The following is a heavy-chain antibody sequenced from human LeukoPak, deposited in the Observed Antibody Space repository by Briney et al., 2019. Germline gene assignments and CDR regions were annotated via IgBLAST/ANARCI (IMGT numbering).Heavy chain of an antibody. D-gene: IGHD6-19*01. CDR2: ISAKNGNT. J-gene: IGHJ5*02. CDR1: GYSFSNYG. CDR3: ARASDIGWPFET. Sequence: GASVKVSCKTSGYSFSNYGIVWVRQAPGQGLEWMGWISAKNGNTKNSQKVQGRVSMTTDSSTGIAYLDLRSLRTDDTAVYYCARASDIGWPFETWGQGTLVIVSS. V-gene: IGHV1-18*01.